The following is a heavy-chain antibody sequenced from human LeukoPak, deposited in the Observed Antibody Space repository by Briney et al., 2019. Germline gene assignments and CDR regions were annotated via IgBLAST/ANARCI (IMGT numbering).Heavy chain of an antibody. V-gene: IGHV3-23*01. CDR3: AKDALSAVTTFDY. D-gene: IGHD4-17*01. Sequence: GGSLRLSCAASGFTFSSYAMSWVRQAPGKGLEWVSAISASGGSTYYADSVKGRFSISRDNSKNTVYLQMNSLRVEDTAVYYCAKDALSAVTTFDYWGQGTLVTVSS. CDR2: ISASGGST. J-gene: IGHJ4*02. CDR1: GFTFSSYA.